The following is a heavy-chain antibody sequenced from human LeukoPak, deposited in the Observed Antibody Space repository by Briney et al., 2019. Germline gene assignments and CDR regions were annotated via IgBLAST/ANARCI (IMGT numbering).Heavy chain of an antibody. CDR2: ISGSGGST. D-gene: IGHD3-22*01. V-gene: IGHV3-23*01. CDR3: LERVSPMTS. CDR1: GFTFSSYA. J-gene: IGHJ4*02. Sequence: GGSLRLSCAASGFTFSSYAMSWVRQAPGKGLDWVSAISGSGGSTYYADSVKGRFTISRDNSKNTLYLQMNSLRAEDTAVYYCLERVSPMTSGGQGTLVTVSS.